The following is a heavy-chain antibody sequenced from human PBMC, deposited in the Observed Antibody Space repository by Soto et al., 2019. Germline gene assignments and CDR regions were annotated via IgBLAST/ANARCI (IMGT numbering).Heavy chain of an antibody. CDR2: ISVSGDTT. J-gene: IGHJ3*02. Sequence: GGSLRLSCAASGFTFSTYAMSWVRQAPGKGLEWVSVISVSGDTTNYADSVKGRFTISRDNSKNTLFLQMNSLRVEDTAVYYCAKPVPTTRRSNAFDIWGQGTMVTVSS. D-gene: IGHD2-2*01. CDR3: AKPVPTTRRSNAFDI. CDR1: GFTFSTYA. V-gene: IGHV3-23*01.